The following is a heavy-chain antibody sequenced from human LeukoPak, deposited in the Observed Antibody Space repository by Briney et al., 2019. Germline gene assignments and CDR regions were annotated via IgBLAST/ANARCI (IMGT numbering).Heavy chain of an antibody. CDR1: GDSVSSNSAA. D-gene: IGHD7-27*01. J-gene: IGHJ4*02. CDR3: TRGLHWAFDY. Sequence: SQTLSLTCAIFGDSVSSNSAAWHWFRQSPSRGLEWLGKTCYRSKWYSDYAVSVKSRITINPDTSKNQYSLQLNSVTPEDTAVYYCTRGLHWAFDYWGQGTLVTVSS. V-gene: IGHV6-1*01. CDR2: TCYRSKWYS.